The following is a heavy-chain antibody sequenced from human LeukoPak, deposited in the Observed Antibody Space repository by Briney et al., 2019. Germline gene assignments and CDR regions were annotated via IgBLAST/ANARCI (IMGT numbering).Heavy chain of an antibody. CDR3: ALEVYYSDNSAFDY. CDR2: MDPKSGET. Sequence: ASVKVSCKASGGTFSSYAISWVRQAPGQGLEWMGWMDPKSGETNHAQRFQGRVIMTRDTSITTAYMELSRLRSDDTAVYYCALEVYYSDNSAFDYWDQGTLVTVSS. D-gene: IGHD4-11*01. V-gene: IGHV1-2*02. CDR1: GGTFSSYA. J-gene: IGHJ4*01.